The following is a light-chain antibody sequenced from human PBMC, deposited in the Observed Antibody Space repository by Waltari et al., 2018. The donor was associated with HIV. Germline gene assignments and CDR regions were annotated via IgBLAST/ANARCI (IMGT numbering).Light chain of an antibody. V-gene: IGKV1-33*01. J-gene: IGKJ2*01. Sequence: DIQMTQSPSSLSASVGDRVTITCQASQDISNYLNWYQQKPGKAPKLLIYDASNLETGVPSRFSGSGSGTDFTFTISSLQPEDIATYYCQQYDNSMYTFVQGTKLEIK. CDR3: QQYDNSMYT. CDR2: DAS. CDR1: QDISNY.